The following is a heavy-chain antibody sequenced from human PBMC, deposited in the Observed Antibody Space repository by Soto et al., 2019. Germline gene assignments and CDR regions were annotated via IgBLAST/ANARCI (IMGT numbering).Heavy chain of an antibody. CDR1: GYTFTGYY. CDR2: INPNSGGT. CDR3: ARESANYDFWSGYYSNWFDP. V-gene: IGHV1-2*02. Sequence: GASVKVSCKASGYTFTGYYMHWVRQAPGQGLEWMGWINPNSGGTNYAQKFQGRVTMTRDTSISTAYMELSRLRSDDTAVYYCARESANYDFWSGYYSNWFDPWGQGTPVTVSS. J-gene: IGHJ5*02. D-gene: IGHD3-3*01.